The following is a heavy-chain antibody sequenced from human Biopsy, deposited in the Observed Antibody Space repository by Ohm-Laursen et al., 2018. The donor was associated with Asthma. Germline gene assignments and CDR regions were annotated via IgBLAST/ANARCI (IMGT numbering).Heavy chain of an antibody. Sequence: SLRLSCTASGFSFSNFAIHWVRQAPGKGLGWVGVISKDASTQDYADSVKGRFTMARDNSRNTLDLQMNSLREEDTAVYYCVRDGTDDAFDIWGQGTVVSVSS. CDR2: ISKDASTQ. CDR1: GFSFSNFA. D-gene: IGHD1-1*01. CDR3: VRDGTDDAFDI. J-gene: IGHJ3*02. V-gene: IGHV3-30*01.